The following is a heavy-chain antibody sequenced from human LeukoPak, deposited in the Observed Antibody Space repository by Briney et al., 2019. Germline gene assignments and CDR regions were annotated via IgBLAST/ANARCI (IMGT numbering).Heavy chain of an antibody. J-gene: IGHJ1*01. CDR3: ASSGYYDSSGYWSEYFQH. D-gene: IGHD3-22*01. CDR1: GGSISSGGYH. V-gene: IGHV4-31*03. Sequence: SETLSLTCTVSGGSISSGGYHWSWIRQHPGKGLEWIVYIYYSGSTYYNPSLKSRVTISVDTSKNQFSLKLSSVTAADTAVYYCASSGYYDSSGYWSEYFQHWGQGTLVTVSS. CDR2: IYYSGST.